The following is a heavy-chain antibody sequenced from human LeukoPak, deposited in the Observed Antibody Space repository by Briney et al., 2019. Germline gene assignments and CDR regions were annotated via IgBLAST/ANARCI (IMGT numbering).Heavy chain of an antibody. J-gene: IGHJ4*02. CDR1: GFTVSSNF. V-gene: IGHV3-23*01. CDR3: AKYIVVVPAAIDY. CDR2: ISGSGGST. D-gene: IGHD2-2*01. Sequence: PGGSLRLSCAASGFTVSSNFMNWFRQAPGKGLEWVSAISGSGGSTYYADSVKGRFTISRDNSKNTLYLQMNSLRAEDTAVYYCAKYIVVVPAAIDYWGQGTLVTVSS.